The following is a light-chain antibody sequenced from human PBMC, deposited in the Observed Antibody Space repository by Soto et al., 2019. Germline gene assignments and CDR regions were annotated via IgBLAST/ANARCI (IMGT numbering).Light chain of an antibody. CDR2: GSD. Sequence: QSVLTQPPSVPGAPGQTVTISCTGSGSNIGAGYGVQWYQQLPGTAPRLLIYGSDDRPSGVPDRFSASVSGNSASLAITGLQTEDEAVYYCQSYASNLSEVFGPGTKVTVL. CDR1: GSNIGAGYG. J-gene: IGLJ1*01. CDR3: QSYASNLSEV. V-gene: IGLV1-40*01.